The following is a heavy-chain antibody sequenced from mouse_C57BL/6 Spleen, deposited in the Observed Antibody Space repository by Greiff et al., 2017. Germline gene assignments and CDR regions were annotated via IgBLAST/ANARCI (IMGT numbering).Heavy chain of an antibody. V-gene: IGHV1-54*01. D-gene: IGHD1-1*01. J-gene: IGHJ2*01. CDR2: INPGSGGT. Sequence: VQVVESGAELVRPGTSVKVSCKASGYAFTNYLIEWVKQRPGQGLEWIGVINPGSGGTNYNEKFKGKATLTADKSSSTAYMQLSSLTSEDSAVYFCAIDYYGSSYGYWGQGTTLTVSS. CDR3: AIDYYGSSYGY. CDR1: GYAFTNYL.